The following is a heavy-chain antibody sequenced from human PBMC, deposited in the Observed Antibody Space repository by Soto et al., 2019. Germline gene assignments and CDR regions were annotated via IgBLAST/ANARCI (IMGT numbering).Heavy chain of an antibody. D-gene: IGHD6-19*01. CDR3: ARDRIAVAGTTIYYYYMDV. J-gene: IGHJ6*03. Sequence: SQTLSLTCVISGDSVSSNSAAWNWIRQSPSRGHEWLGRTYYRSKWYNDYAVSVKSRITINPDTSKNQFSLQLNSVTPEDTAVYYCARDRIAVAGTTIYYYYMDVWGKGTTVTVSS. V-gene: IGHV6-1*01. CDR2: TYYRSKWYN. CDR1: GDSVSSNSAA.